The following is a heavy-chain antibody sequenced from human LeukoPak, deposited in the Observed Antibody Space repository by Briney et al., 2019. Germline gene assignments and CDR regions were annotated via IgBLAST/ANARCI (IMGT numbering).Heavy chain of an antibody. CDR2: INHSGST. Sequence: SETLSLTCAVYGGSFSGYYRSWIRQPPGKGLEWIEEINHSGSTNYNPSLKSRVTISVDTSKNQFSLKLSSVSAADTAVYYCAREGYCSGGSCYTNWFDPWGQGTLVTVSS. J-gene: IGHJ5*02. CDR1: GGSFSGYY. V-gene: IGHV4-34*01. D-gene: IGHD2-15*01. CDR3: AREGYCSGGSCYTNWFDP.